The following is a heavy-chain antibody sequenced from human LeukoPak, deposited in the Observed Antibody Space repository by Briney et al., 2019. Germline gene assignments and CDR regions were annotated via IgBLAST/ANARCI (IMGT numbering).Heavy chain of an antibody. V-gene: IGHV3-9*01. CDR1: GFTFDDYA. J-gene: IGHJ4*02. D-gene: IGHD6-13*01. Sequence: PDRSLRLSCAASGFTFDDYAMHWVRQAPGKGLEWVSGISWNSGSIGYADSVKGRFTISRDNAKNSLYLQMNSLRAEDTALYYCAKDIAAAGKSGFDYWGQGTLVTVSS. CDR3: AKDIAAAGKSGFDY. CDR2: ISWNSGSI.